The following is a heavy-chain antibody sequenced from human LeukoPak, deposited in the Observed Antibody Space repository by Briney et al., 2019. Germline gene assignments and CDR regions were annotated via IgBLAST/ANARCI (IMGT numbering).Heavy chain of an antibody. CDR2: FYHSGDT. CDR1: GYSISSGYY. Sequence: SETLSLTCTVSGYSISSGYYWGWIRPPPGKGLEWIASFYHSGDTYYNPSLKSRLTISLDTSKNQLSLKLSSVTAADTGVYYCARPTYYYDASGYLDYALDIWGQGTMVTVSS. J-gene: IGHJ3*02. V-gene: IGHV4-38-2*02. CDR3: ARPTYYYDASGYLDYALDI. D-gene: IGHD3-22*01.